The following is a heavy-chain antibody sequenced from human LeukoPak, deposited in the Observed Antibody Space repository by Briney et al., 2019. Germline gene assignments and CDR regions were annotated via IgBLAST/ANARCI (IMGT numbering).Heavy chain of an antibody. Sequence: PGGSLRLSCAASGFTFSSYSMDSGRQAPGKGLGLVSYISSSSSTIYYADSVKCRYPSSSAKTKNPLYLQMKSLRTEDRVVYYCARDIPYCSGGSCDGRNYWGQGPQVTVPS. V-gene: IGHV3-48*01. J-gene: IGHJ4*02. CDR2: ISSSSSTI. D-gene: IGHD2-15*01. CDR3: ARDIPYCSGGSCDGRNY. CDR1: GFTFSSYS.